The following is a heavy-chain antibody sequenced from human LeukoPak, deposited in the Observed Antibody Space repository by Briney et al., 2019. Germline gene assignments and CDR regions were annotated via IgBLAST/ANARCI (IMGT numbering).Heavy chain of an antibody. CDR1: GFTFDDYA. V-gene: IGHV3-9*01. D-gene: IGHD3-22*01. CDR3: AKDSSGCYGVFDY. J-gene: IGHJ4*02. Sequence: GGSLRLSCAASGFTFDDYAMHWVRQAPGKGLEWVSGISWNSGSIGYADSVKGRFTISRDNAKNSLYLQMNSLRAEDTALYYCAKDSSGCYGVFDYWGQGTLVTVSS. CDR2: ISWNSGSI.